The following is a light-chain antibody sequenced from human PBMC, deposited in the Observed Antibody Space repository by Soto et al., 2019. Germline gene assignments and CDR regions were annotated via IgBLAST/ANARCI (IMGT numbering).Light chain of an antibody. J-gene: IGKJ1*01. CDR2: GAS. V-gene: IGKV1-39*01. CDR3: HQYYSWPRGT. CDR1: QRISSY. Sequence: IQMTQSPSSLSASVGDRVTITCRASQRISSYLNWYQQKPGKAPKLLIYGASSLESGVPARFSGSGTGTDFTLTISSLQPEDFAVYYCHQYYSWPRGTFGQGTKVDIK.